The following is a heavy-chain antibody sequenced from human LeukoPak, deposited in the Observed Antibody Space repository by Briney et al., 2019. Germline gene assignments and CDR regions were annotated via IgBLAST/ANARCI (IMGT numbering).Heavy chain of an antibody. CDR3: ASSIVVVPAAIRLDY. D-gene: IGHD2-2*01. CDR1: GGSISSYY. Sequence: SETLSLTCTVSGGSISSYYWSWIRQPPGKGLEWIGYIYYSGSTNYNPSLKSRVTISVDTSKNQFSLKLSSVTAADTAVYYCASSIVVVPAAIRLDYWGQGTLVTVSS. CDR2: IYYSGST. J-gene: IGHJ4*02. V-gene: IGHV4-59*01.